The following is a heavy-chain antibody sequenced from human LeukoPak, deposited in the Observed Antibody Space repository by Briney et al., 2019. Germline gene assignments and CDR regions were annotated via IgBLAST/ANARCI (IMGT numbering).Heavy chain of an antibody. Sequence: GGSLRLSCAASGFTVSSNEMSWVRQAPGKGLEWVSGISWNSGSIGYADSVKGRFTISRDNAKNSLYLQMNSLRAEDTALYYCAKDDGSGSYCIDYWGQGTLVTVSS. J-gene: IGHJ4*02. D-gene: IGHD3-10*01. CDR1: GFTVSSNE. CDR2: ISWNSGSI. CDR3: AKDDGSGSYCIDY. V-gene: IGHV3-9*01.